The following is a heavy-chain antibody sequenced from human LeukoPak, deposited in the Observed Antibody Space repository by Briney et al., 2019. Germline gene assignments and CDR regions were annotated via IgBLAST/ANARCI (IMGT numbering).Heavy chain of an antibody. Sequence: PGGSLRLSCAASGFTFSSYAMHWVRQAPGKGLEWVSGISWNSGSIGYADSVKGRFTISRDNTKNSLYLQMNSLRAEDTALYYCAKDIRSAAAGSLDYWGQGTLVTVSS. D-gene: IGHD6-13*01. V-gene: IGHV3-9*01. CDR3: AKDIRSAAAGSLDY. CDR1: GFTFSSYA. CDR2: ISWNSGSI. J-gene: IGHJ4*02.